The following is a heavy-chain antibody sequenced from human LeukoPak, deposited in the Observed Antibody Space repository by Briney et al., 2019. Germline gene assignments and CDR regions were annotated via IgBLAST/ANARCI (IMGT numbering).Heavy chain of an antibody. CDR1: GFTLSTYE. CDR2: ISRSATAI. J-gene: IGHJ6*04. V-gene: IGHV3-48*03. CDR3: AELGITMIGGV. D-gene: IGHD3-10*02. Sequence: PGGSLRLSCTASGFTLSTYEMHWVRQAPGKGLEWVSYISRSATAIYYADSVKGRFTISRDNAKNSLYLQMTSLRAEDTGVYYCAELGITMIGGVWGKGTTVTISS.